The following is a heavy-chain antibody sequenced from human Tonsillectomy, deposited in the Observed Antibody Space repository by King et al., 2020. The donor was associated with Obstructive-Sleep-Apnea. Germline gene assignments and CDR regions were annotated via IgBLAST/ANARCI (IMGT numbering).Heavy chain of an antibody. CDR3: ARHSFASPYGSGSSPFDY. CDR1: GGSISTTTYY. J-gene: IGHJ4*02. D-gene: IGHD3-10*01. Sequence: QLQESGPGLVKPSETLSLTCAVSGGSISTTTYYWGWVRQPPGKGLEWIGTIYSSGTTYYNPSLGSRVTISADTSKNPFSLRLSSVTAADSAVYYCARHSFASPYGSGSSPFDYWGQGTLVTVSS. CDR2: IYSSGTT. V-gene: IGHV4-39*01.